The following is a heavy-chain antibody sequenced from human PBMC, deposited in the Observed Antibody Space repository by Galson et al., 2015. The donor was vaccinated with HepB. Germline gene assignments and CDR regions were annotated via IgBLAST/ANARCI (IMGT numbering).Heavy chain of an antibody. D-gene: IGHD3-10*02. Sequence: SLRLSCAGSGFTFRNYWMNWVRQAPGKGLEWVANIKEDGSETYHLGSVKGRFTISRDNAKNSLYLQMTSLRAEDTGVYYCARMFGEFSGMYVWGQGTTVTVSS. CDR3: ARMFGEFSGMYV. V-gene: IGHV3-7*01. J-gene: IGHJ6*02. CDR1: GFTFRNYW. CDR2: IKEDGSET.